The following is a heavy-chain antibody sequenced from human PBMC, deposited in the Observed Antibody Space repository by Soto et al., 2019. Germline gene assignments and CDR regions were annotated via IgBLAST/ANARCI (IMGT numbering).Heavy chain of an antibody. D-gene: IGHD1-26*01. CDR1: GYTFTLYF. Sequence: QVQLVQSGAEVKKPGASVTVSCNTSGYTFTLYFIHWVRQAPGQGLEWMGWMNPNSGDTVYAQNFQGRVTMTRDTSLNTAYMELSGLRSDDTAVYYWARAKRGIFYCDYWGQGTLVTVSS. CDR3: ARAKRGIFYCDY. CDR2: MNPNSGDT. J-gene: IGHJ4*02. V-gene: IGHV1-2*02.